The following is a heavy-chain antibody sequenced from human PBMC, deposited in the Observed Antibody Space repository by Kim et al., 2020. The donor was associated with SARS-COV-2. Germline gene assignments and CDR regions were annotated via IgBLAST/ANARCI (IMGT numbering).Heavy chain of an antibody. D-gene: IGHD5-18*01. CDR3: ARGCGYSYGYGWESPPPLCY. J-gene: IGHJ4*02. V-gene: IGHV4-34*01. CDR2: INHSGST. Sequence: SETLSLTCAVYGGSFSGYYWSWIRQPPGKGLEWIGEINHSGSTNYNPSLKSRVTISVDTSKNQFSLKLSSVTAADTAVYYCARGCGYSYGYGWESPPPLCYWGQGTLVTVSS. CDR1: GGSFSGYY.